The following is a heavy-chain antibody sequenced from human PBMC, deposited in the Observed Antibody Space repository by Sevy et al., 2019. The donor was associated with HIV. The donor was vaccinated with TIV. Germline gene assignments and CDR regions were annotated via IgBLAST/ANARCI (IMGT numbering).Heavy chain of an antibody. CDR2: ISSGFSK. V-gene: IGHV3-48*03. CDR3: TNYVHY. J-gene: IGHJ4*02. Sequence: GGSLRLSCAASGFTFNIYEMNWVRQAPGKGLEWVSSISSGFSKSYADSVKGRFTITSDNTRNSLYLQMNSLRAEDTAVYYCTNYVHYWGQGTLVTVSS. CDR1: GFTFNIYE.